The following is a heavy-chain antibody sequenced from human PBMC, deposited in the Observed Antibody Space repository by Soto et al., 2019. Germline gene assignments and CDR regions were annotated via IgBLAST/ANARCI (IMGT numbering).Heavy chain of an antibody. Sequence: GGSLRLSCAASGFTFSSYAMSWVRQAPGKGLEWVSTISGSGGSAYYADSVKGRFTISRDNSKNTLYLQMNSLRVEDTAIYHWAKSLDNLNACGYFDSWGQGT. CDR1: GFTFSSYA. CDR2: ISGSGGSA. CDR3: AKSLDNLNACGYFDS. D-gene: IGHD1-1*01. J-gene: IGHJ4*02. V-gene: IGHV3-23*01.